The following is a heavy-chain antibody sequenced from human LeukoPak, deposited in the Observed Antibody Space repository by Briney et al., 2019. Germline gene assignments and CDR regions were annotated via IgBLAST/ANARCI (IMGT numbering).Heavy chain of an antibody. Sequence: GGSLRLSCAASGFTFSSYGMHWVRQAPGKGLEWVAVISYDGSNKYYADSVKGRFTISRDNSKNTLYLQMNSLRAEDTAVYYCAGEVYGSGSYYNFRFDPWGQGTLVTVSS. J-gene: IGHJ5*02. CDR1: GFTFSSYG. V-gene: IGHV3-30*03. CDR2: ISYDGSNK. CDR3: AGEVYGSGSYYNFRFDP. D-gene: IGHD3-10*01.